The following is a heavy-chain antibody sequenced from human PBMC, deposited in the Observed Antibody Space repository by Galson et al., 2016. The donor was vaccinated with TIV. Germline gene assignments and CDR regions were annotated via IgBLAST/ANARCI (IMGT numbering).Heavy chain of an antibody. CDR1: GFTFSSYA. CDR2: IGSSTTTI. J-gene: IGHJ6*02. Sequence: LRLSCAASGFTFSSYAMNWVRQAPGKGLEWVSYIGSSTTTIYYADSVKGRFTISRDNAKHSLYLQMNSLRAEDTAVYYCARDYWRSAAGVDCYYGMDVWGQGTTVTVSS. V-gene: IGHV3-48*04. D-gene: IGHD3-3*01. CDR3: ARDYWRSAAGVDCYYGMDV.